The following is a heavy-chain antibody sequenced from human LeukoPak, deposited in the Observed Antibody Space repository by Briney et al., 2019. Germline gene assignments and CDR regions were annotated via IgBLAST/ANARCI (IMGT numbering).Heavy chain of an antibody. CDR2: IFPGDSET. D-gene: IGHD1/OR15-1a*01. Sequence: GESLKISCKGSGYSFTTYWIGWVRQMPGKGLEWMGIIFPGDSETIYSPSFQGQVTISADKYISTAYLQWRSLKASDTAMYYCATSESQTRFDYWGQETLVTASS. CDR3: ATSESQTRFDY. CDR1: GYSFTTYW. J-gene: IGHJ4*02. V-gene: IGHV5-51*01.